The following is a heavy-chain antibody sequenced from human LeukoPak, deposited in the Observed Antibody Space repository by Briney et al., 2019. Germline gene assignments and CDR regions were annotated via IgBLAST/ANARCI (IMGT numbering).Heavy chain of an antibody. J-gene: IGHJ3*01. CDR1: GYTFTSYG. CDR3: ARDIAGNTWSDKAAFDV. D-gene: IGHD1-1*01. Sequence: ASVKVSCKASGYTFTSYGISWVRQAPGQGLEWMGWISAYNGNTNYAQKVQGRVTMTTDTSTSTAYMDLRSLRSDDTAMYYCARDIAGNTWSDKAAFDVWGQGTMVTVSS. CDR2: ISAYNGNT. V-gene: IGHV1-18*04.